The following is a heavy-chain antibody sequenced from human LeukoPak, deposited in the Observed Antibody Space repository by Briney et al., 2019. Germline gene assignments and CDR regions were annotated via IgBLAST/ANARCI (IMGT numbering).Heavy chain of an antibody. J-gene: IGHJ4*02. CDR3: ARRAPYSYEWSTLDY. D-gene: IGHD5-18*01. CDR1: GFSISSYY. CDR2: IYYSGST. Sequence: SETLSLTCTASGFSISSYYWSWIRQPPGKGLEWLGYIYYSGSTNYNPSLKSRVTISVDTSKNQFSLKLSSVTAADTAVYYCARRAPYSYEWSTLDYWGQGTLVTVSS. V-gene: IGHV4-59*08.